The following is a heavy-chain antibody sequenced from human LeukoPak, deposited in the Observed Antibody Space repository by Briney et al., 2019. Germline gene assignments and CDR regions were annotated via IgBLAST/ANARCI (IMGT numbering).Heavy chain of an antibody. CDR3: AKDDGGWLLPSFDY. Sequence: GGSLRLSCAASGFTFSSYAMSWVRQAPGKGLEWVSAISGSGGSTYYADSVKGRFTISRDNSMNTLYLQMNSLRAEDTAVYYCAKDDGGWLLPSFDYWGQGTLVTVSS. CDR2: ISGSGGST. J-gene: IGHJ4*02. V-gene: IGHV3-23*01. D-gene: IGHD5-12*01. CDR1: GFTFSSYA.